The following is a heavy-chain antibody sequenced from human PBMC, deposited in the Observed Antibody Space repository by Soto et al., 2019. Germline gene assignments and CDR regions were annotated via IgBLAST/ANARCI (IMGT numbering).Heavy chain of an antibody. Sequence: VASVKVSCKASGVTFSSYSIDCVRQSPGQGLEWMGGIIPIFGTAKYAQKFQGRITITADESTSTAYMELRSLRSEDTAVYYCTRGVHYDSSGYYYFYWGQGTLVTVS. CDR1: GVTFSSYS. D-gene: IGHD3-22*01. J-gene: IGHJ4*02. CDR3: TRGVHYDSSGYYYFY. CDR2: IIPIFGTA. V-gene: IGHV1-69*13.